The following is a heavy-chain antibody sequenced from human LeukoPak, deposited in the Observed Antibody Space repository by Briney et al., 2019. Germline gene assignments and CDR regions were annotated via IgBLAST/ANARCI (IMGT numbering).Heavy chain of an antibody. CDR2: IYSSGTT. J-gene: IGHJ4*02. CDR3: AREANYYGSGSYFEGTFDY. V-gene: IGHV4-59*01. Sequence: GSLRLSCAASGFTFSTYWMTWVRQAPGKGLEWIGYIYSSGTTNYNPSLKSRVTISIDTSKNEFSLRLTSVTAADTAVYYCAREANYYGSGSYFEGTFDYWGQGSLVTVSS. D-gene: IGHD3-10*01. CDR1: GFTFSTYW.